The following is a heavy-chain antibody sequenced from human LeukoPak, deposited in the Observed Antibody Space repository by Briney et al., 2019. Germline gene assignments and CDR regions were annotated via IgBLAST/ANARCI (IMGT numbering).Heavy chain of an antibody. J-gene: IGHJ5*02. Sequence: PGGSLRLSCAASGFTFSSYWMSWVRQAPGKGLEWVANIKQDGSEKYYVDSVKGRFTISRGNAKNSLYLQMNSLRAEDTAVYYCARDGRNNWFDPWGQGTLVTVSS. CDR1: GFTFSSYW. CDR3: ARDGRNNWFDP. CDR2: IKQDGSEK. V-gene: IGHV3-7*01.